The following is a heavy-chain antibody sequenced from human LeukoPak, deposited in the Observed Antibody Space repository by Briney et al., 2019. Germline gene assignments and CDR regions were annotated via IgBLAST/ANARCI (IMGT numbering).Heavy chain of an antibody. D-gene: IGHD5-24*01. Sequence: SVKVSCKASGGTFSSYAISWVRQAPGQGLEWMGRIIPILGKANYAQKFQGRVTITADKSTSTAYMELSSLRSEDTAVYYCARGERWLQLFWGQGTLVTVSS. CDR1: GGTFSSYA. V-gene: IGHV1-69*04. J-gene: IGHJ4*02. CDR3: ARGERWLQLF. CDR2: IIPILGKA.